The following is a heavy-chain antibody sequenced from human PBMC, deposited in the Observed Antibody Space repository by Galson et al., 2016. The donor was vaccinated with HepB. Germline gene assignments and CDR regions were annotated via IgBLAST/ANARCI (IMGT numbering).Heavy chain of an antibody. V-gene: IGHV1-2*02. CDR2: ISPNTGDI. CDR1: GYTFIDYY. CDR3: ARDRDMLNSGWYAYFDY. Sequence: SVKVSCKASGYTFIDYYVHWVRQAPGQGLEWMGWISPNTGDINYSQNFQGRVTMTRDTSISTAYMELSSLKPDDTAVYYCARDRDMLNSGWYAYFDYWGPGTLVTVSS. D-gene: IGHD6-19*01. J-gene: IGHJ4*02.